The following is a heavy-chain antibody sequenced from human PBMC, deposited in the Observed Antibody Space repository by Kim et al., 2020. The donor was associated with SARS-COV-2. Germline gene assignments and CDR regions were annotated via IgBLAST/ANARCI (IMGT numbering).Heavy chain of an antibody. V-gene: IGHV3-30*03. Sequence: SKKYYGDAVKGRFTISRDNSMNTLDLQMDSLTVDDTAIYYCAREQVYGDDYWGQGTLVTVSS. D-gene: IGHD4-17*01. J-gene: IGHJ4*02. CDR3: AREQVYGDDY. CDR2: SKK.